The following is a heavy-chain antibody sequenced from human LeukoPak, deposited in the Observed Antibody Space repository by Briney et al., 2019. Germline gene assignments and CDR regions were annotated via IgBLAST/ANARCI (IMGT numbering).Heavy chain of an antibody. D-gene: IGHD6-19*01. CDR1: GFTFSSYG. CDR3: AKDRGSSGWNGLDY. CDR2: ISYDGSNK. J-gene: IGHJ4*02. Sequence: GGSLRLSCAASGFTFSSYGMHWVRQAPGKGLEWVAVISYDGSNKYYADSVKGRFTISRDNSKNTLYLQMISLRAEDTAVYYCAKDRGSSGWNGLDYWGQGTLVTVSS. V-gene: IGHV3-30*18.